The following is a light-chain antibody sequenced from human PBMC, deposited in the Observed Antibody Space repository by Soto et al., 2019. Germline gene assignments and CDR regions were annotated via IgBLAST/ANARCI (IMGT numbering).Light chain of an antibody. CDR1: QSLLHSNGYNY. CDR2: LGS. V-gene: IGKV2-28*01. Sequence: DIVMTQSPLSLPVTPGEPASISCRSSQSLLHSNGYNYLDWYLQKPGQSPQLLIYLGSNRASGVPDRFSGSGSGTDFTLKISRVETEDVGVYYCMQSLHLPWTFGQGTKVE. J-gene: IGKJ1*01. CDR3: MQSLHLPWT.